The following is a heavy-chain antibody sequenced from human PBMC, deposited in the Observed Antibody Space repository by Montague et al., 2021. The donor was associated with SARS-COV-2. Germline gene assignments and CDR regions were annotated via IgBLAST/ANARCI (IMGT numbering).Heavy chain of an antibody. Sequence: SLRLSCAASGFTFNNYAMHWVRQAPGKGLEWVALISYEGSITHYTDSLKGRFTISRDSSKNTLYLQMKSLRVEDTAVYYCARAQIFEMVTLYHGMDVWGQGTTVTVSS. CDR1: GFTFNNYA. V-gene: IGHV3-30*04. CDR2: ISYEGSIT. D-gene: IGHD3-3*01. CDR3: ARAQIFEMVTLYHGMDV. J-gene: IGHJ6*02.